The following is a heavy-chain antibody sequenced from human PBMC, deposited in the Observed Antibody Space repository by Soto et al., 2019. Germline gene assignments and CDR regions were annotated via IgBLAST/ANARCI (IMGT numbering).Heavy chain of an antibody. Sequence: SVEVSCRASGGTFSSYAISWVRQAPGQGLEWMGGIIPIFGTANYAQKFQGRVTITADESTSTAYMELSSLRSEDTAVYYCARANYYDSSGYYDYWGQGTLVTVSS. D-gene: IGHD3-22*01. CDR1: GGTFSSYA. CDR2: IIPIFGTA. J-gene: IGHJ4*02. CDR3: ARANYYDSSGYYDY. V-gene: IGHV1-69*13.